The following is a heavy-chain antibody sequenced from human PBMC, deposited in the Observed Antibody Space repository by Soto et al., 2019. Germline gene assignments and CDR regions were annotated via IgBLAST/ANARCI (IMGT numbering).Heavy chain of an antibody. CDR3: ARGAFDYGFTYYFDY. CDR1: GGTFSSYA. D-gene: IGHD4-17*01. J-gene: IGHJ4*02. Sequence: QVQLVQSGAEVKKPGSSVKVSCKASGGTFSSYAISWVRQAPGQGLEWMGGVIPIFGTANYAQKFQGRVTIXXDXSXXTAYMELSSLRSEDTAVYYCARGAFDYGFTYYFDYWGQGTLVTVSS. CDR2: VIPIFGTA. V-gene: IGHV1-69*12.